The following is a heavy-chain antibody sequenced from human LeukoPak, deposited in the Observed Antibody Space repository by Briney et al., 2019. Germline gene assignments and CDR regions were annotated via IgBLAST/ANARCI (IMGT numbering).Heavy chain of an antibody. Sequence: PSETLSLTCAVSGVSFDDYYWAWVRQPPGKGLEWIGEINHSGYTNDSPSLKSRVTLSIDTSRKQFSLNLRSVTVADAGTYYCTRMTTGHDYWGQGTLVTASS. V-gene: IGHV4-34*01. CDR3: TRMTTGHDY. CDR2: INHSGYT. CDR1: GVSFDDYY. D-gene: IGHD4-17*01. J-gene: IGHJ4*02.